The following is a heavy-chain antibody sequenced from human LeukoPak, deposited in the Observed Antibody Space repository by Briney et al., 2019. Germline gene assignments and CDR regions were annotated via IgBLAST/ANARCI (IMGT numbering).Heavy chain of an antibody. D-gene: IGHD6-19*01. J-gene: IGHJ6*03. V-gene: IGHV3-33*01. CDR2: IWYDGSNK. CDR3: ARRIKSIAVAGHPYYYMDV. CDR1: GFTISSYG. Sequence: GRSLRLSCAASGFTISSYGMHWVRQAPGKGLEWVAVIWYDGSNKYYADSVKGRFTISRDNSKNTLYLQMNSLRAEDTAVYYCARRIKSIAVAGHPYYYMDVWGKGTTVTVSS.